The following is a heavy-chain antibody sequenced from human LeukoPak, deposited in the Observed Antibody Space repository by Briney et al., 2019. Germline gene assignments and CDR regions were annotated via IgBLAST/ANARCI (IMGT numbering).Heavy chain of an antibody. CDR1: GYTFTGYY. CDR2: INPNSGGT. CDR3: ARVPPHYYDSSGYYKGEVNWFDP. D-gene: IGHD3-22*01. Sequence: ASVKVSCKASGYTFTGYYMHWVRQAPGQGLEWMGRINPNSGGTNYAQKFQGRVTMTRDTSISTAYKELSRLRSDDTAVYYCARVPPHYYDSSGYYKGEVNWFDPWGQGTLVTVSS. V-gene: IGHV1-2*06. J-gene: IGHJ5*02.